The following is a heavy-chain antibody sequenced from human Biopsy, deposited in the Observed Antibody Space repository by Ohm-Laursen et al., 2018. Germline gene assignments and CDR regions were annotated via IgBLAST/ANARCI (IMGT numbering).Heavy chain of an antibody. D-gene: IGHD3-9*01. CDR1: GASVKTSGYF. J-gene: IGHJ2*01. CDR2: ISYNERT. CDR3: VREPKTGTAEAWYFDL. Sequence: TLSLTWSVSGASVKTSGYFWDWIRQRPGKGLEWIGYISYNERTHYNPSLTSRFAISFDTSNNRISLQLRSVSVADTAVYYCVREPKTGTAEAWYFDLWGRGSPVTVPS. V-gene: IGHV4-31*02.